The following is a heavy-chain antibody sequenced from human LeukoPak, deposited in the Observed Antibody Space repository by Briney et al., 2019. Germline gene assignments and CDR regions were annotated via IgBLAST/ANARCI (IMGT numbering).Heavy chain of an antibody. CDR1: GGSISSYY. Sequence: PSETLSLTCTVSGGSISSYYWSWIRQPPGKGLEWIGDIYYSGSTNYNPSLKSRVTISVDTSKNQFSLKLSSVTAADTAVYYCARDEVYGSGSYYSLWGQGTLVTVSS. J-gene: IGHJ4*02. V-gene: IGHV4-59*01. CDR2: IYYSGST. CDR3: ARDEVYGSGSYYSL. D-gene: IGHD3-10*01.